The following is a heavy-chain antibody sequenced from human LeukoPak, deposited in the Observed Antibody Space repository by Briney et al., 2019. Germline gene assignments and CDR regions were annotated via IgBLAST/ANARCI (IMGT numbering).Heavy chain of an antibody. Sequence: PTGGSLRLSCSASGSTFSIYAIRSVRQAPGEGLEWVSAISVSGGSTYYADSVKGRFTISRDNSKNTLYLQMNSLRAEDTAVYYCAKGFSYFDYWGQGTLVTVSS. CDR3: AKGFSYFDY. J-gene: IGHJ4*02. V-gene: IGHV3-23*01. CDR1: GSTFSIYA. CDR2: ISVSGGST.